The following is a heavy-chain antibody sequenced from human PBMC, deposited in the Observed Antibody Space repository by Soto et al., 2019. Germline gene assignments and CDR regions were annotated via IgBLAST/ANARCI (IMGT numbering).Heavy chain of an antibody. CDR3: ARDHGTRNYYYYGMDV. CDR2: ISYDGSNE. V-gene: IGHV3-30-3*01. D-gene: IGHD1-1*01. J-gene: IGHJ6*01. CDR1: GFTFSSYA. Sequence: QVQLVESGGGVVQPGRSLRLSCAASGFTFSSYAMHWVRQAPGKGLEWVAVISYDGSNEYYADSVKGRFTISRDNSKNTLYLQMNSLRAEDTAVYYCARDHGTRNYYYYGMDVW.